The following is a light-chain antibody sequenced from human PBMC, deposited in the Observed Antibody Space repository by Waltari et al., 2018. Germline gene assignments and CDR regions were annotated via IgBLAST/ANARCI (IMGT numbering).Light chain of an antibody. CDR3: QQGNDFPLT. Sequence: DIQMTQSPSSVSASVGDRVTITCRASRVISRWLAWYQQKPGKAPKFLIYDASTLQSGVPSRFSGSGSGREFTLTITSLQPEDFSTYYCQQGNDFPLTFGGGTRV. CDR1: RVISRW. J-gene: IGKJ4*01. V-gene: IGKV1-12*01. CDR2: DAS.